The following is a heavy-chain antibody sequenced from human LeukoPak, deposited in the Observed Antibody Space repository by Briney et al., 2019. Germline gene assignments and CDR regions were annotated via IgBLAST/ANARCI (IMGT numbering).Heavy chain of an antibody. Sequence: TLSLTCAVSGYSISSGYYWGWIRQPPGKGLEWLARIDWDDDKFYSTSLKTRLTISKDLSKNQVVLTMTNMDPVDTATYYCARSQFCSGNSCYSRDWFDTWGQGTLVTVSS. CDR3: ARSQFCSGNSCYSRDWFDT. D-gene: IGHD2-15*01. J-gene: IGHJ5*02. V-gene: IGHV2-70*16. CDR2: IDWDDDK. CDR1: GYSISSGYYW.